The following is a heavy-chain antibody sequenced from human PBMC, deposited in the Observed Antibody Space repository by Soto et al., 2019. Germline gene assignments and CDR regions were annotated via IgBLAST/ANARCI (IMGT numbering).Heavy chain of an antibody. J-gene: IGHJ3*01. CDR1: GGTFSSYA. V-gene: IGHV1-69*13. D-gene: IGHD3-22*01. Sequence: SVKVSCKASGGTFSSYAISWVRQAPGQGLEWMGGIIPIFGTANYAQKFQGRVTITADESTSTAYMELSSLRSEDTAVYSCAGQDSRALDLWGQGTMVTVSS. CDR3: AGQDSRALDL. CDR2: IIPIFGTA.